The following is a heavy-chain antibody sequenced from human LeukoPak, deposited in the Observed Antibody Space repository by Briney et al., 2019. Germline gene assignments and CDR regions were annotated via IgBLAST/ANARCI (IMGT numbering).Heavy chain of an antibody. Sequence: GGSLRLSCAASGFTFSSYCMHWVRQAPGKGLEWLAVIWYDGSNSYYADSVKGQFTISRDNSKNTLYLQMNSLRAEDTAVYYCARTNSRSSNYYYGMDVWGQGTTVTVSS. D-gene: IGHD6-6*01. CDR1: GFTFSSYC. CDR2: IWYDGSNS. V-gene: IGHV3-33*01. J-gene: IGHJ6*02. CDR3: ARTNSRSSNYYYGMDV.